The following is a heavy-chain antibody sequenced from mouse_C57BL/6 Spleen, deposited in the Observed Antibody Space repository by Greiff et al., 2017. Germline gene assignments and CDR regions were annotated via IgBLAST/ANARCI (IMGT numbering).Heavy chain of an antibody. D-gene: IGHD2-4*01. V-gene: IGHV1-62-3*01. Sequence: VQLQQPGAELVKPGASVKLSCKASGYTFTSYWMHWVKQRPGRGLEWIGRIDPNSGGTKYNEKFKSKATLTVDKPSSTAYMQLSSLTSEDSAVYYCTSYYDYDEDYAMDYWGQGTSVTVSS. J-gene: IGHJ4*01. CDR2: IDPNSGGT. CDR3: TSYYDYDEDYAMDY. CDR1: GYTFTSYW.